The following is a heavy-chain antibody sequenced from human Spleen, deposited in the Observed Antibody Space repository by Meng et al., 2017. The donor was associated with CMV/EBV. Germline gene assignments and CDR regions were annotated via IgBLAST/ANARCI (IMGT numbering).Heavy chain of an antibody. V-gene: IGHV3-30*02. Sequence: FSSYGMHWVRQAPGKGLEWVAFIRYDGSNKYYADSVKGRFTISRDNSKNTLYLQMNSLRAEDTAVYYCAKDQQYCSGGSCYPGAFDIWGQGTMVTVSS. D-gene: IGHD2-15*01. CDR1: FSSYG. CDR3: AKDQQYCSGGSCYPGAFDI. CDR2: IRYDGSNK. J-gene: IGHJ3*02.